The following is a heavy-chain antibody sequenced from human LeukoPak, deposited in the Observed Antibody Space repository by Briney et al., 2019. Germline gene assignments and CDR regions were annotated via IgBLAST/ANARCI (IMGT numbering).Heavy chain of an antibody. CDR1: GFTFSSYA. CDR2: ISGSGGST. J-gene: IGHJ4*02. Sequence: GGSLRLSCAASGFTFSSYAMSWVRQAPGKGLEWVSAISGSGGSTYYADSVKGRFTISRDNSKNTLYLQMNSLRAEDTAVYYCAKDPRDKYYYGSGSYDYWGQGTLVTVSS. V-gene: IGHV3-23*01. CDR3: AKDPRDKYYYGSGSYDY. D-gene: IGHD3-10*01.